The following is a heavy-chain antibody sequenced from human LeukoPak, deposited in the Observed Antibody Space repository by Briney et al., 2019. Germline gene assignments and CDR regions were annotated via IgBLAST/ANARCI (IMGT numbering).Heavy chain of an antibody. V-gene: IGHV4-34*01. CDR3: ARGFPLTNGDWFDP. CDR1: GGSFSGYY. J-gene: IGHJ5*02. D-gene: IGHD2-8*01. Sequence: SETLSLTCAVYGGSFSGYYWSWIRQPPGKGLEWIGEINHSGSTNYNPSLKRRVTISVDTSKNQFSLKLSSVTAADTAVYYCARGFPLTNGDWFDPWGQGTLVTVSS. CDR2: INHSGST.